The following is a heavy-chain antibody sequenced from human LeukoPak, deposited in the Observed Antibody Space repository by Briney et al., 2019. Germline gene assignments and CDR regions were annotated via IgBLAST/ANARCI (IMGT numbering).Heavy chain of an antibody. V-gene: IGHV1-18*01. CDR2: IAGDR. J-gene: IGHJ4*02. Sequence: ASVKVCCKASGYTFSNYGISWVRQAPGQGLEWMAWIAGDRIYAPQFQGRLIISTDPSTSTAYMELRSLRSDDTAVYYCARDFWNLYENNDSNRDFDNWGQGTLLTVSS. CDR1: GYTFSNYG. D-gene: IGHD7-27*01. CDR3: ARDFWNLYENNDSNRDFDN.